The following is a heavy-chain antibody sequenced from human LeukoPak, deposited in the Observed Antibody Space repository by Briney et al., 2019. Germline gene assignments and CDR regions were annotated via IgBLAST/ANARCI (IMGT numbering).Heavy chain of an antibody. V-gene: IGHV6-1*01. CDR1: GDSVSSNSAA. D-gene: IGHD2-2*01. CDR3: ARRLTQYDCFDP. CDR2: TYYRSTWYI. Sequence: SQTLSLTCAISGDSVSSNSAAWNWIRQSPSRGLEWLGRTYYRSTWYIDYAVSVRGRITVNPDTSKNQFSLHLNSVTPEDTAVYYCARRLTQYDCFDPWGQGILVTVSS. J-gene: IGHJ5*02.